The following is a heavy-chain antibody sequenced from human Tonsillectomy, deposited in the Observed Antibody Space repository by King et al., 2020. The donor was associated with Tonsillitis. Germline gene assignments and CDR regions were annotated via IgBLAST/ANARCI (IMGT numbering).Heavy chain of an antibody. D-gene: IGHD6-6*01. V-gene: IGHV3-21*01. CDR1: GFTLSSYS. J-gene: IGHJ6*02. CDR3: ARDYVDSNSSGTLGMDV. CDR2: ISSSGSYI. Sequence: VQLVESGGGLVKPGGSLRLSCAASGFTLSSYSMTWVRQAPGKGLEWVSSISSSGSYIYYSDSVKGRFTISRDNAKNSLYLQMNSLRAEDTAVYYCARDYVDSNSSGTLGMDVWGQGTTVTVSS.